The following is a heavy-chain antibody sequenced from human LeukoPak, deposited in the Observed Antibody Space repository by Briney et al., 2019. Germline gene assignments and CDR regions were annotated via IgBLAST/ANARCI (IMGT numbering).Heavy chain of an antibody. D-gene: IGHD3-10*01. CDR2: IWYDGNNK. J-gene: IGHJ3*02. Sequence: QPGGSRRLSCAVSGFTFTTYGMHWVRQAPGKGLEWVAVIWYDGNNKYYADSMKGRYTISRDNSKNTLYLQMNSLRAEDTAVYYCVRGFSVGEPFSAFDIWCQVKMHSVSS. CDR3: VRGFSVGEPFSAFDI. CDR1: GFTFTTYG. V-gene: IGHV3-33*01.